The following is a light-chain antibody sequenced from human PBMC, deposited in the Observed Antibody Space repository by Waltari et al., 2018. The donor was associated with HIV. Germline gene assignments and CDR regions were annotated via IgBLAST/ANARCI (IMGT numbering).Light chain of an antibody. CDR1: ETISTSY. CDR3: QQYGASPIT. V-gene: IGKV3-20*01. J-gene: IGKJ5*01. CDR2: GSS. Sequence: EVLLTQSPGSLSLSSGETATLSCRASETISTSYLAWYQQRRGQSPRLLIYGSSIRAAGISDRFSGAGSGTDFTLTINRLEPEDSSVFYCQQYGASPITFGQGTRLEIK.